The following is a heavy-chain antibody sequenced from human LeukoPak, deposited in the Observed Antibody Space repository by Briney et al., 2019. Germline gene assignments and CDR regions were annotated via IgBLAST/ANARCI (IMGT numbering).Heavy chain of an antibody. V-gene: IGHV3-21*01. J-gene: IGHJ4*02. CDR2: ISASSLYI. Sequence: GGSLRLSCAASGFSFTNYNMNWVRQSPGKGLEWVSSISASSLYIYYAASVKGRFTISRDNTKNLLYLQMNSLRADDTAVYYCARDPYGAYYFDYWGQGTLVTVSS. CDR3: ARDPYGAYYFDY. CDR1: GFSFTNYN. D-gene: IGHD4-17*01.